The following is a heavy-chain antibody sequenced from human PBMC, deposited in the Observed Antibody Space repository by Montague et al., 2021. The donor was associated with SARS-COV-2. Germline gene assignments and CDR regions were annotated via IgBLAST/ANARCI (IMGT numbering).Heavy chain of an antibody. V-gene: IGHV4-59*01. CDR1: GGSINNYF. D-gene: IGHD2-15*01. Sequence: SETLSLTCSVSGGSINNYFWGWIRQSPGKGLEWVGYMHSTGSTAYNPSLKSRVIISVDTSKTQISLKLSSVSAADTALYYCARAVVGAKTATIESWGQGNLVTVSS. CDR3: ARAVVGAKTATIES. CDR2: MHSTGST. J-gene: IGHJ4*02.